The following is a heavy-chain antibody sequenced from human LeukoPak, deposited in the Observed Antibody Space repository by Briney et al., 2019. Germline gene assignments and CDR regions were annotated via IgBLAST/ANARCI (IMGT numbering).Heavy chain of an antibody. CDR1: GFTFSSYS. J-gene: IGHJ4*02. Sequence: GGSLRLSCAASGFTFSSYSMKWVRRAPGKGLEWVSSISSSSSYIYYADSVKGRFTISRDNAKNSLYLQMNSLRAEDTAVYYCARESYYYYDSSGYSAYWGQGTLVTVSS. V-gene: IGHV3-21*01. CDR2: ISSSSSYI. D-gene: IGHD3-22*01. CDR3: ARESYYYYDSSGYSAY.